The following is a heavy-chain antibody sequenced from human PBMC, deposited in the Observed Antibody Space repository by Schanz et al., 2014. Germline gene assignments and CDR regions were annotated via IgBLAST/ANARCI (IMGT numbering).Heavy chain of an antibody. CDR2: ISYDGRNK. J-gene: IGHJ6*02. V-gene: IGHV3-30*03. CDR1: GFTFSSYS. Sequence: VQLLESGGGLVQPGGSLRLSCAASGFTFSSYSMNWVRQAPGKGLEWVAVISYDGRNKYYADSVKGRFTISRDNSKNTLYLQMNSLRAEDTAVYYCARDTSYGMDVWGQGTTVTVSS. CDR3: ARDTSYGMDV.